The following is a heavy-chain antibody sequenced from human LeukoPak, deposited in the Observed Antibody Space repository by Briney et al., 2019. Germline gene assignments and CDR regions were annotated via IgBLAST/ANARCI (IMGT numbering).Heavy chain of an antibody. CDR2: INPNSGGT. J-gene: IGHJ5*02. D-gene: IGHD6-19*01. CDR1: GYTFTGYY. V-gene: IGHV1-2*02. CDR3: ARDVAVAGGGFDP. Sequence: ASVKVSCKASGYTFTGYYMHWVRQAPGQGLEWMGWINPNSGGTNYAQKFQGRVTMTRDTSISTAYMELSRLRSDDTAVYYCARDVAVAGGGFDPWGQGTLVTVSS.